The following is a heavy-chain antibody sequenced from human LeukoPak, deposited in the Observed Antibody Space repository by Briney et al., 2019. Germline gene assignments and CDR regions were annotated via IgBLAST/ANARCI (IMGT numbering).Heavy chain of an antibody. CDR1: GGSISSSSYY. CDR2: IYYSGST. CDR3: ARAHPNNWKGPSDY. V-gene: IGHV4-39*07. D-gene: IGHD1-1*01. J-gene: IGHJ4*02. Sequence: PSETLSLTCTVSGGSISSSSYYWGWIRQPPGKGLEWIGSIYYSGSTYYNPSLKSRVTISVDTSKNQFSLKLSSVTAADTAVYYCARAHPNNWKGPSDYWGQGTLVTVSS.